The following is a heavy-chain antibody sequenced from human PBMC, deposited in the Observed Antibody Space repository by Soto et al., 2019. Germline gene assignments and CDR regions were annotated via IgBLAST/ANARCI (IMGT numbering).Heavy chain of an antibody. Sequence: GASVKVSCKASGYTFTSYGISWVRQAPGQGLEWMGWISAYNGNTNYAQKLQGRVTMTTDTSTSTAYMELRSLRSDDTAVYYCARDSRFYLPRIAAAGYDAFDIWGQGTMVTVSS. J-gene: IGHJ3*02. CDR2: ISAYNGNT. CDR3: ARDSRFYLPRIAAAGYDAFDI. V-gene: IGHV1-18*01. CDR1: GYTFTSYG. D-gene: IGHD6-13*01.